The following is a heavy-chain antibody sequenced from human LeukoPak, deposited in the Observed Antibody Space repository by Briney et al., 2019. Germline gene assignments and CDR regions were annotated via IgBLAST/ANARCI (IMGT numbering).Heavy chain of an antibody. Sequence: PGGSLRLSCAASGFTFSSYGMHWVRQAPGKGLEWVAVMSYDGSKEYYADSVKGRFTISRDNSKNTLYLQMNSLRAEDTAVYYCARRYDGFDYWGLGTLVTVSS. D-gene: IGHD3-3*01. CDR2: MSYDGSKE. CDR1: GFTFSSYG. V-gene: IGHV3-30*03. CDR3: ARRYDGFDY. J-gene: IGHJ4*02.